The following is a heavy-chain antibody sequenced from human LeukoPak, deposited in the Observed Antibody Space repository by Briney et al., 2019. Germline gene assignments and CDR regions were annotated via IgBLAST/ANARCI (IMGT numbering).Heavy chain of an antibody. J-gene: IGHJ5*02. D-gene: IGHD3-3*01. CDR3: ARGLGDYDFWSGYYTGAGVWFDP. V-gene: IGHV4-59*01. CDR2: IYYSGST. Sequence: PSETLSLTCTVSGGSISSYYRSWIRQPPGKGLEWIGYIYYSGSTNYNPSLKSRVTISVDTSKNQFSLRLSSVTAADTAVYYCARGLGDYDFWSGYYTGAGVWFDPWGQGTLVTVSS. CDR1: GGSISSYY.